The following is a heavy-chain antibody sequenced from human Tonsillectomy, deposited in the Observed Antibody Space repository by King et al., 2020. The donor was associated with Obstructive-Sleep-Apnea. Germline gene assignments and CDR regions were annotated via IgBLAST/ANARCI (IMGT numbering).Heavy chain of an antibody. CDR3: ARAPYYDSSGYYYFDY. J-gene: IGHJ4*02. Sequence: VQLVQSGAEVKKPGASVKVSCKASGYTFTSYAMHWVRQAPGQRLEWMGWINAGNGNTKYSQKFQGRVTITRDTSASTAYMELSSLRSEDTAVDYCARAPYYDSSGYYYFDYWGQGTLVTVSA. CDR1: GYTFTSYA. D-gene: IGHD3-22*01. V-gene: IGHV1-3*01. CDR2: INAGNGNT.